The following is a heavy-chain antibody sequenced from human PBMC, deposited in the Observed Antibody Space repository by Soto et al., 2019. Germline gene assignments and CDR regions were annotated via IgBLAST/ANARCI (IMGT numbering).Heavy chain of an antibody. D-gene: IGHD3-10*01. V-gene: IGHV1-3*01. CDR3: ARGITTGQLDP. CDR1: GYTFTRYT. CDR2: INPDNGNT. Sequence: ASVKVSCKVSGYTFTRYTMNWVRQAPGQRREWMGWINPDNGNTKSSQKFQDRVIITRDISASTAYMDLSSLRSEDTTVYYCARGITTGQLDPWGQGTLVTVSS. J-gene: IGHJ5*02.